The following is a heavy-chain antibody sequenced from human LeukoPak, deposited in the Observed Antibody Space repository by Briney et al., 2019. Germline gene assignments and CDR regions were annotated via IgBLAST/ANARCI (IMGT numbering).Heavy chain of an antibody. CDR3: ARVTTVGARYYFDY. V-gene: IGHV1-69*04. CDR2: IIPILGIA. CDR1: GGTFSSYA. J-gene: IGHJ4*02. Sequence: SVKVSCKSSGGTFSSYAISCVRQAPGQGLEWMGRIIPILGIANYAQKFQGRVTITADKSTSTAYMELSSLRSEDTAVYYCARVTTVGARYYFDYWGQGTLVTVSS. D-gene: IGHD1-26*01.